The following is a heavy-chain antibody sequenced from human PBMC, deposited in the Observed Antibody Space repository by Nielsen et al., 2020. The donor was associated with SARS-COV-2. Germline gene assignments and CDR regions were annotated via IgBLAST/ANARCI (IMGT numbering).Heavy chain of an antibody. CDR1: GFTFSSYN. Sequence: GGSLRLSCAASGFTFSSYNMNWVRQAPGKGLEWVSSISSSSSYIYYADSVKGRFTISRDNSQNTLSLQMNSLRAEDTAVYYCAKVWRSGNSYFDYWGHGTQVTVSS. CDR3: AKVWRSGNSYFDY. CDR2: ISSSSSYI. J-gene: IGHJ4*01. V-gene: IGHV3-21*04. D-gene: IGHD4-23*01.